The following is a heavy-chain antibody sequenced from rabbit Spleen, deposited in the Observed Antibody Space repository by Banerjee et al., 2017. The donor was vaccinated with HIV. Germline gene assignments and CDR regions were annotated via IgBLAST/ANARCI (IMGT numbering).Heavy chain of an antibody. D-gene: IGHD2-1*01. CDR3: ARGSATMTMVITGYYFNL. CDR1: GFSFSTDHY. Sequence: QSLEESGGGLVQPEGSLTLTCTASGFSFSTDHYMCWVRQAPGKGLECIACIYGGVIGSTYYATWAKGRFTISKTSSTTVTLQMTSLTAADTATYLCARGSATMTMVITGYYFNLWGPGTLVTVS. V-gene: IGHV1S40*01. CDR2: IYGGVIGST. J-gene: IGHJ4*01.